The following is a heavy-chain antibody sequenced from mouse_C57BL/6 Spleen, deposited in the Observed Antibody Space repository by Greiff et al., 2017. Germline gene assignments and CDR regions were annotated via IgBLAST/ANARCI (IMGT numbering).Heavy chain of an antibody. V-gene: IGHV14-3*01. Sequence: VQLKESVAELVRPGASVKLSCKASGCNIKNTYMHWVKQRPEQGLEWIARIDPANGNTKYAPKFQGKATITADTSSNTAYLQLSSLTSEDTAIDYCASGYGPPYWGQGTSVTVSS. CDR3: ASGYGPPY. D-gene: IGHD1-1*02. J-gene: IGHJ4*01. CDR1: GCNIKNTY. CDR2: IDPANGNT.